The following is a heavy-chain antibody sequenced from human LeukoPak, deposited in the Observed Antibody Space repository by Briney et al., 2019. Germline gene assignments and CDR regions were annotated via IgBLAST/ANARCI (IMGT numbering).Heavy chain of an antibody. CDR1: GFTFNNYA. D-gene: IGHD3-16*01. CDR3: IADTAGDLAF. J-gene: IGHJ4*02. Sequence: GGSLRLSCATSGFTFNNYALHWVRQAPGKGLEWVSGILSNSAAIGYGDSVKGRFTISRDAATNSLYLQMNSLKIEDTALYYCIADTAGDLAFWGQGTLVIVSS. CDR2: ILSNSAAI. V-gene: IGHV3-9*01.